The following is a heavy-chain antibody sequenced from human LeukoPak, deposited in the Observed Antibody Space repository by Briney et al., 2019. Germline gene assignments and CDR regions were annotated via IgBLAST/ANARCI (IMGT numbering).Heavy chain of an antibody. CDR1: GGSISSYY. CDR3: ARVRSWIVVVAGYFDL. CDR2: IYYSGST. Sequence: SETLSLTCTVSGGSISSYYWSWIRQPPGKGLQWIGYIYYSGSTYYNPSLKSRVTISVDRSKNQFSLKLSSVTAADTAVYYCARVRSWIVVVAGYFDLWGRGTLVTVSS. V-gene: IGHV4-59*12. J-gene: IGHJ2*01. D-gene: IGHD3-22*01.